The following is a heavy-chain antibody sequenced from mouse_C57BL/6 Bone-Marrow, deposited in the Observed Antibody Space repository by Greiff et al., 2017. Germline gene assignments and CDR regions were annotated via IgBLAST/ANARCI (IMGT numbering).Heavy chain of an antibody. CDR3: TLGPNFDY. CDR1: GFNIKDDY. D-gene: IGHD4-1*01. J-gene: IGHJ2*01. Sequence: VQLQQSGAELVRPGASVKLSCTASGFNIKDDYMHWVKQRPEQGLEWIGWIDPENGDTEYASKFQGKATITADTSSTTAYLQLSSLTSEDTAVYYCTLGPNFDYWGQGTTLTVSS. V-gene: IGHV14-4*01. CDR2: IDPENGDT.